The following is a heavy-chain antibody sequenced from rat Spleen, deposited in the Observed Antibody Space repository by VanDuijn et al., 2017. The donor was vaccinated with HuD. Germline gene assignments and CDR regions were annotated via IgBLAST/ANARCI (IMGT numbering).Heavy chain of an antibody. Sequence: EVQLVESGGGLVQVGRSMTVSCAASGFSFSNYYMAWVRQAPTKGLEWVATISYDGGSTYYRDSVKGRFTLSRDNAKSTLYLQMGSLRSEDTATYYCARHGFDYWGQGVMVTVSS. J-gene: IGHJ2*01. V-gene: IGHV5-25*01. CDR3: ARHGFDY. CDR2: ISYDGGST. CDR1: GFSFSNYY.